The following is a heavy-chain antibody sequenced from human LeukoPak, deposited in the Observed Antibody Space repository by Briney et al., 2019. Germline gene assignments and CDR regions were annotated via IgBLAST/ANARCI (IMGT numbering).Heavy chain of an antibody. CDR1: GYTFTSYD. CDR2: MNPNSGNT. CDR3: ATVTTSDYDYIWGSYRYYYFDY. D-gene: IGHD3-16*02. Sequence: ASVKVSCKASGYTFTSYDINWVRQATGQGLEWTGWMNPNSGNTGYAQRFQGRVTMTRNTSISTAYMELSSLRSEDTAVYYCATVTTSDYDYIWGSYRYYYFDYWGQGTLVTVSS. V-gene: IGHV1-8*01. J-gene: IGHJ4*02.